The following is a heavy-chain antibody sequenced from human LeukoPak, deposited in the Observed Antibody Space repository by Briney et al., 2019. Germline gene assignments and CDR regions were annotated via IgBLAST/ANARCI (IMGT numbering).Heavy chain of an antibody. Sequence: GGSLRLSCAASGFTFTNAWMSWVRQAPGKGLEWIGRIKSKTDGGTTDYTAPVKGRFTVSRDDSKNTLYLQMNSLKTEDTAVYYCNTGYCSSSCHRSLYFDYWGQGTLVTVSS. J-gene: IGHJ4*02. V-gene: IGHV3-15*01. CDR3: NTGYCSSSCHRSLYFDY. D-gene: IGHD2-2*01. CDR2: IKSKTDGGTT. CDR1: GFTFTNAW.